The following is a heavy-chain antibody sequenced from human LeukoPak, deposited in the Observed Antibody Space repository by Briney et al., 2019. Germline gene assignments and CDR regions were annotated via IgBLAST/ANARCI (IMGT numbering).Heavy chain of an antibody. CDR2: ISYDGSNK. CDR3: AKALHDIVVVPAAMGY. J-gene: IGHJ4*02. D-gene: IGHD2-2*01. CDR1: GFTFSSYG. V-gene: IGHV3-30*18. Sequence: GGSLRLSCAASGFTFSSYGMHWVRQAPGKGLEWVAVISYDGSNKYYTDSVKGRFTISRDNSKNTLYLQMNSLRAEDTAVYYCAKALHDIVVVPAAMGYWGQGTLVTVSS.